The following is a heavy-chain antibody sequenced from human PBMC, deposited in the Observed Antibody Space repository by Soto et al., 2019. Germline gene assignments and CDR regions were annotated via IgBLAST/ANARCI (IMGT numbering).Heavy chain of an antibody. CDR1: GFTFSSYA. Sequence: SGGSLRLSCAASGFTFSSYAMSWVRQAPGKGLEWVSAISGSGGSTYYADSVKGRFTISRDNSKNTLYLQMNSLRAEDTAVYYCAKDQRSIAAQYYFDYWGQGTLVTVSS. CDR3: AKDQRSIAAQYYFDY. V-gene: IGHV3-23*01. CDR2: ISGSGGST. J-gene: IGHJ4*02. D-gene: IGHD6-6*01.